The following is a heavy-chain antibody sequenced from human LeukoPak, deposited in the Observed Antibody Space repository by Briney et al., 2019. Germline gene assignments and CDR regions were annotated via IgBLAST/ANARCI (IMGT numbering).Heavy chain of an antibody. V-gene: IGHV1-18*01. J-gene: IGHJ3*02. CDR1: GYTFTSYG. CDR2: ISAYNGNT. D-gene: IGHD3-22*01. CDR3: ARDQWGYYYDSSGYYSVDAFDI. Sequence: GASVKVSCKASGYTFTSYGISWVRQAPGQGLEWMGWISAYNGNTNYAQKLQGRVTMTTDTSTSTAYMGLRSLRSDDTAVYYCARDQWGYYYDSSGYYSVDAFDIWGQGTMVTVSS.